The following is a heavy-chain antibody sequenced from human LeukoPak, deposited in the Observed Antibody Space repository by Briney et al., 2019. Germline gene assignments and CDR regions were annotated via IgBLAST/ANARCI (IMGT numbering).Heavy chain of an antibody. Sequence: ASVKVSCKASGYTFTSYGISWVRHAPGQGLELMGCISAYNGNTNYAQKLQGRVTMTTDTSTSTAYMELRSLRSDDTAVYYCARASASGADTYYDFWSGYYTGIPLYYYYYYMDVWGKGTTVTVSS. CDR2: ISAYNGNT. D-gene: IGHD3-3*01. V-gene: IGHV1-18*01. CDR1: GYTFTSYG. J-gene: IGHJ6*03. CDR3: ARASASGADTYYDFWSGYYTGIPLYYYYYYMDV.